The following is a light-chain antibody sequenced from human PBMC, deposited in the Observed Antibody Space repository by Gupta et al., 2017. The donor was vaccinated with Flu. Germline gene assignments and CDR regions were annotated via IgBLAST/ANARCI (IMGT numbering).Light chain of an antibody. V-gene: IGLV1-40*01. CDR3: QSYDSSLSGSV. Sequence: QPVLTQPPSVSGAQGQRVTISCTGSSSNIGAGYDVHWYQQLPGTAPNLLIYDNSNRPSGVPDRFSGSKSGTSASLAITGLQAEDEADYYCQSYDSSLSGSVFGGGTKLTVL. J-gene: IGLJ2*01. CDR2: DNS. CDR1: SSNIGAGYD.